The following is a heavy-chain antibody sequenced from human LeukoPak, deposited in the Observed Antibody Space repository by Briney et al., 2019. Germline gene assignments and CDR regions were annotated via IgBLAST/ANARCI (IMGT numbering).Heavy chain of an antibody. J-gene: IGHJ4*02. CDR1: GFTFSSYA. V-gene: IGHV3-23*01. Sequence: PGRSLRLSCAASGFTFSSYAMSWVRQAPGKGLEWVSAISGSGGSTYYADSVKGRFTISRDNSKNTLYLQMNSLRAEDTAVYYCAKAIVVVVAARYLDYWGQGTLVTVSS. CDR2: ISGSGGST. CDR3: AKAIVVVVAARYLDY. D-gene: IGHD2-15*01.